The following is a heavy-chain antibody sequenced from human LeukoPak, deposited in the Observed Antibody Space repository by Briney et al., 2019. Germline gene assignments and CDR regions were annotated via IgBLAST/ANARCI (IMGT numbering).Heavy chain of an antibody. CDR1: GGTFSSYA. J-gene: IGHJ4*02. Sequence: GSSVKVSCKASGGTFSSYAISWVRQAPGQGLEWMGGIIPIFGTANYAQKFQGRVTITADESTSTAYMELSSLRSEDTAVYYCATGTRITMVRGVMPLHFDYWGQGTLVTVSS. CDR2: IIPIFGTA. D-gene: IGHD3-10*01. V-gene: IGHV1-69*01. CDR3: ATGTRITMVRGVMPLHFDY.